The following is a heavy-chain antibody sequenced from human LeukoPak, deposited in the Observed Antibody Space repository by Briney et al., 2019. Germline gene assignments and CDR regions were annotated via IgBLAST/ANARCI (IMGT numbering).Heavy chain of an antibody. D-gene: IGHD6-13*01. CDR3: AKGRQIPYSTSWVFDY. Sequence: SGGSLRLSCAASGFSVSSDYMNWIRQAPGRGLEWVSVIYTGGSTYFADSVKGRLTISRDNSRNTLYLQMNSLRAEDTAVYYCAKGRQIPYSTSWVFDYWGQGTLVTVPS. CDR2: IYTGGST. CDR1: GFSVSSDY. V-gene: IGHV3-53*01. J-gene: IGHJ4*02.